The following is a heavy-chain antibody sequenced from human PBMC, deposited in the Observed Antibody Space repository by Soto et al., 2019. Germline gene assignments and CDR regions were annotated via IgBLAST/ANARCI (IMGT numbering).Heavy chain of an antibody. CDR3: ARGGGSSGWPDY. Sequence: PLETLPLTCTVSGGTISANCCSWIRLPPGKGLEWIGYVHYSGSTNYNPSLKSRVTISVDTSKNQFSLKLSSVTAADTAVYYCARGGGSSGWPDYWGQGALVTVSS. CDR1: GGTISANC. V-gene: IGHV4-59*01. J-gene: IGHJ4*02. CDR2: VHYSGST. D-gene: IGHD6-19*01.